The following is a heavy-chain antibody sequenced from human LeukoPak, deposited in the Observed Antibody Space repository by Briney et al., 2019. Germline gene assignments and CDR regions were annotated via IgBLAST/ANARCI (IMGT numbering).Heavy chain of an antibody. CDR2: INHNGNVN. CDR1: GFTFSSYW. CDR3: ARGGGLDV. Sequence: GGSLRLSCAASGFTFSSYWMNWARQAPGKGLEWVASINHNGNVNYYVDSVKGRFTISRDNAKNALYLQMSNLRAEDTAVYFCARGGGLDVWGQGATVTVSS. J-gene: IGHJ6*02. D-gene: IGHD3-16*01. V-gene: IGHV3-7*03.